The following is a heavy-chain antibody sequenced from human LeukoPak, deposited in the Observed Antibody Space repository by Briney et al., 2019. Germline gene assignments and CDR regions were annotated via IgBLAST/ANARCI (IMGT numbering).Heavy chain of an antibody. CDR1: GYTFTSSG. V-gene: IGHV1-18*03. J-gene: IGHJ6*03. Sequence: ASVKVSCKASGYTFTSSGISWVRPAPGQGLEWMGWISAYNGNTNYAQKLQGRVTMTTDTSTSTAYMELRSLRSEDMAVYYCARSPRDYYYYYMDVWGKGTTVTVSS. CDR2: ISAYNGNT. CDR3: ARSPRDYYYYYMDV.